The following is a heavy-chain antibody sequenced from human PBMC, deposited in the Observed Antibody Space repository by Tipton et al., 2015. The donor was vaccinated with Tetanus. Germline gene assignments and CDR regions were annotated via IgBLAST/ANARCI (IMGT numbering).Heavy chain of an antibody. Sequence: TLSLTCTVSGAPISSGGYYWSWIRQHPGKGLERIGDMYYSGSTYYNPSLKSRVTISVDTSKNKVSLKLSSVTAADTAVYYCARVVGAAAGTKVDYWGQGSWVTVSS. D-gene: IGHD6-13*01. J-gene: IGHJ4*02. CDR1: GAPISSGGYY. CDR3: ARVVGAAAGTKVDY. CDR2: MYYSGST. V-gene: IGHV4-31*03.